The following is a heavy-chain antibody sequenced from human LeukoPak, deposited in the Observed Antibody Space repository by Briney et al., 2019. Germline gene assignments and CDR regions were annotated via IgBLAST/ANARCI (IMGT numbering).Heavy chain of an antibody. CDR3: ARVFKYCSGGSCYFGYYYYYMDV. V-gene: IGHV3-21*01. J-gene: IGHJ6*03. Sequence: PGGSLRLSCAASGFTFSSYSMNWVRQAPGKGLEWVSSISSSSSYIYYADSVKGRFTISRDNAKNSLYLQMNSLRAEDTAVYYCARVFKYCSGGSCYFGYYYYYMDVWGKGTTVTVSS. D-gene: IGHD2-15*01. CDR2: ISSSSSYI. CDR1: GFTFSSYS.